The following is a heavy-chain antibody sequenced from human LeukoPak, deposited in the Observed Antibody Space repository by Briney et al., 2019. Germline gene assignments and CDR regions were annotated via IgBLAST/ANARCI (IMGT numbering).Heavy chain of an antibody. CDR3: SRQGYSSAAFDI. CDR1: GGFISSSSYY. CDR2: IYYSGST. Sequence: SETLSLTCTVSGGFISSSSYYWGWIRQPPGKGLEWIGNIYYSGSTYYNPSIKSRVTISVDTSKNQFSLKLSSVTAADTAVYYCSRQGYSSAAFDIWGQGTMVTVSS. J-gene: IGHJ3*02. D-gene: IGHD6-19*01. V-gene: IGHV4-39*01.